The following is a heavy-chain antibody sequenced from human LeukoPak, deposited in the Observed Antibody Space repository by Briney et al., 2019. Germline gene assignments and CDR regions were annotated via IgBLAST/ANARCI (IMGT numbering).Heavy chain of an antibody. CDR2: IIPIFGTA. J-gene: IGHJ4*02. D-gene: IGHD3-22*01. V-gene: IGHV1-69*13. Sequence: SVKVSCKASGGTFSSCAISWVRQAPGQGLEWMGGIIPIFGTANYAQKFHGRVTITADESTSTAYMELSSLRSEDTAVYYCARDRRNYYDSSGYYYTLDYWGQGTLVTVSS. CDR3: ARDRRNYYDSSGYYYTLDY. CDR1: GGTFSSCA.